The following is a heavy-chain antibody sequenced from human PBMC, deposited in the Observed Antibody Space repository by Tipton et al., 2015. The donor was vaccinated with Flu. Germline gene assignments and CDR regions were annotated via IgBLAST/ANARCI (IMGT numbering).Heavy chain of an antibody. Sequence: SLRLSCAASGFTFSSYGMHWVRQAPGKGLEWVAVIWYDGSNKYYADSVKGRFTISRDNSKNTLYLQMNSLRAEDTAVYYCARGPRNCGGDCYLDYWGQGTLVTVSS. CDR1: GFTFSSYG. CDR2: IWYDGSNK. J-gene: IGHJ4*02. D-gene: IGHD2-21*01. CDR3: ARGPRNCGGDCYLDY. V-gene: IGHV3-33*01.